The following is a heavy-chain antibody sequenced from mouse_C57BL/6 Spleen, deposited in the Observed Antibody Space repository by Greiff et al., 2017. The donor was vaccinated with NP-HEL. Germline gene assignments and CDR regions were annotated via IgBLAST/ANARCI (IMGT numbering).Heavy chain of an antibody. CDR2: IYPGDGDT. CDR1: GYAFSSSW. V-gene: IGHV1-82*01. J-gene: IGHJ3*01. Sequence: VQLQQSGPELVKPGASVKISCKASGYAFSSSWMNWVKQRPGKGLEWIGRIYPGDGDTNYNGKFKGKATLTADKSSSTAYMQLSSLTSEDSAVYFCAREDDGYLFAYWGQGTLVTVSA. CDR3: AREDDGYLFAY. D-gene: IGHD2-3*01.